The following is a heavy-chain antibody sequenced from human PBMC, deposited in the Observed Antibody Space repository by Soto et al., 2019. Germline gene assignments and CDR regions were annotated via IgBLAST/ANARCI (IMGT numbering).Heavy chain of an antibody. Sequence: EVQLVESGGGLVKPGGSLRLSCAASGFTFSNAWMTWVRQAPGKGLEWVGRIKRKTDGGTTDYAAPVKDRFTISRDDSKNTLYLQMNSLKTEDTAEYYCTTGGFWSGYGTWGQGTLVTVSS. V-gene: IGHV3-15*01. CDR1: GFTFSNAW. D-gene: IGHD3-3*01. CDR2: IKRKTDGGTT. CDR3: TTGGFWSGYGT. J-gene: IGHJ5*02.